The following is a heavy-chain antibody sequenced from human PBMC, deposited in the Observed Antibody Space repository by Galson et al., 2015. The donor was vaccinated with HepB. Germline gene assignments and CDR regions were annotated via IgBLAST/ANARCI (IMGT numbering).Heavy chain of an antibody. Sequence: LRLSCAASGFTFSNDNINWVRQAPGKGLEWVSSISSSSSYIYYADSVKGRFTISRDNAENSLYLQMNSLRAEDTAVYYCARASGAFDMWGQGTMVTVSS. CDR1: GFTFSNDN. J-gene: IGHJ3*02. CDR3: ARASGAFDM. V-gene: IGHV3-21*01. D-gene: IGHD6-6*01. CDR2: ISSSSSYI.